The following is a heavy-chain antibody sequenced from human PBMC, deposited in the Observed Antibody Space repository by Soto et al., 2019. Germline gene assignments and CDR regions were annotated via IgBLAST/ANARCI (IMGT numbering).Heavy chain of an antibody. CDR3: ARVPELSVLGWFDP. V-gene: IGHV1-3*01. D-gene: IGHD3-16*02. CDR1: GYTFTSYA. Sequence: ASVQVSCKASGYTFTSYAMHWVRQAPGQRLEWMGWINAGNGNTKYSQKFQGRVTITRDTSASTAYMELSSLRSEDTAVYYCARVPELSVLGWFDPWGQGTLVTVSS. CDR2: INAGNGNT. J-gene: IGHJ5*02.